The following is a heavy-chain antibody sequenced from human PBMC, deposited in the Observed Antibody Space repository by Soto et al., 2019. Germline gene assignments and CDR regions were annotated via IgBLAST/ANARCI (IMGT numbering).Heavy chain of an antibody. J-gene: IGHJ4*02. CDR2: ISSSGAST. V-gene: IGHV3-23*01. CDR3: AKTSNGYPYDFDY. CDR1: AFTFSSYA. Sequence: GGSLRLSCAASAFTFSSYAMTWVRQSPGKGLEWVSTISSSGASTYYADSVKGRFTISRDNSKNALYLQMNSLRAEDTAVYYWAKTSNGYPYDFDYWGQGALVTVAS. D-gene: IGHD3-22*01.